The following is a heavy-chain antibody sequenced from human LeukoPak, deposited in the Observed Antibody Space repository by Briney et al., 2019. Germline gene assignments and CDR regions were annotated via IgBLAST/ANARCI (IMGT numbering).Heavy chain of an antibody. Sequence: PSETLSLTCTVSGGSISSGGYYWSWIRQHPGKGLEWIGYIYYSGSTYYSPSLKSRVTISVDTSKNQFSLKLSSVTAADTAVYYCARRPSHYGSGSYYNNNWFDPWGQGTLVTVSS. J-gene: IGHJ5*02. CDR3: ARRPSHYGSGSYYNNNWFDP. CDR1: GGSISSGGYY. D-gene: IGHD3-10*01. V-gene: IGHV4-31*03. CDR2: IYYSGST.